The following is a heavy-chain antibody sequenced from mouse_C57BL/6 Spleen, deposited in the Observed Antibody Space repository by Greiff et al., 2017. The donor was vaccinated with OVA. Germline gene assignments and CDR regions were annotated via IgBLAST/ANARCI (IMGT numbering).Heavy chain of an antibody. CDR2: IYPGDGDT. CDR1: GYAFSSSW. J-gene: IGHJ4*01. V-gene: IGHV1-82*01. CDR3: ARSQDYDAMDY. Sequence: QVQLKESGPELVKPGASVKISCKASGYAFSSSWMNWVKQRPGKGLEWIGRIYPGDGDTNYNGKFKGKATLTADKSSSTAYMQRSSLTSEDSAVYFCARSQDYDAMDYWGQGTSVTVSS.